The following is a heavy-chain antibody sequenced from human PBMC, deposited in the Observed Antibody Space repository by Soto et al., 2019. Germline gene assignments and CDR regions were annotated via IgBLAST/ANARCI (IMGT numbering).Heavy chain of an antibody. D-gene: IGHD6-13*01. CDR2: ISGSGESI. J-gene: IGHJ6*02. CDR1: GFIFSDYA. V-gene: IGHV3-23*01. CDR3: ARDRHGSDWYTYYFYTLAV. Sequence: EVQLLESGGGLVQPGESLRLSCAASGFIFSDYAMTWVRQAPGKGLEWVSGISGSGESIYYADSVEGRFTISRDNSKNTRYVQMNSLRGEDTAVYYCARDRHGSDWYTYYFYTLAVWGQGTTVTVSS.